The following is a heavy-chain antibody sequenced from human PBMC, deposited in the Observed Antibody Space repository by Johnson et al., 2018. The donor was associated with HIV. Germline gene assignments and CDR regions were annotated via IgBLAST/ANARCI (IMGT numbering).Heavy chain of an antibody. J-gene: IGHJ3*02. CDR1: GFTFRSYD. CDR3: ATGNYYGSGSYAGYSAPFDI. D-gene: IGHD3-10*01. CDR2: IGSAGDT. Sequence: VQLVESGGGLVQPGGSLRLSCAASGFTFRSYDMHWVRQATGKGLAWVSAIGSAGDTYYPGSVKGRFTISRENAKNSLYLQMNNLRAGDTAVYYCATGNYYGSGSYAGYSAPFDIWGQGTMVTVSS. V-gene: IGHV3-13*01.